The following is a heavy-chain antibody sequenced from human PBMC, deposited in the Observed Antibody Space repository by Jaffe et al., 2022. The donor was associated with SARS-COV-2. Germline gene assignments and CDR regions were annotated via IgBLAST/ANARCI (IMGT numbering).Heavy chain of an antibody. Sequence: QVQLQESGPGLVKPSETLSLTCTVSGGSISSYYWSWIRQPPGKGLEWIGYIYYSGSTNYNPSLKSRVTISVDTSKNQFSLKLSSVTAADTAVYYCARGGAEYSRFDFDYWGQGTLVTVSS. CDR2: IYYSGST. V-gene: IGHV4-59*01. D-gene: IGHD6-6*01. J-gene: IGHJ4*02. CDR3: ARGGAEYSRFDFDY. CDR1: GGSISSYY.